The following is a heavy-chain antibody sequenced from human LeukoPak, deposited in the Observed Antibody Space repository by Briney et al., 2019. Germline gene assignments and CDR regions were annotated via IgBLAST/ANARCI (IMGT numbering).Heavy chain of an antibody. Sequence: AASVKVSCKASGGTFSSYAISWVRQAPGQGLEWMGGIIPIFGTANYAQKFQGRVTITADESTSTAYMELSSLRSEDTAVYYCARSQYCSSTSCPVGYWGQGTLVTVSS. V-gene: IGHV1-69*13. D-gene: IGHD2-2*01. CDR1: GGTFSSYA. CDR2: IIPIFGTA. CDR3: ARSQYCSSTSCPVGY. J-gene: IGHJ4*02.